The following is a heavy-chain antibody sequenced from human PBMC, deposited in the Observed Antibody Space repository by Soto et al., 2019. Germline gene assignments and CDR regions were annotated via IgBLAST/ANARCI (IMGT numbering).Heavy chain of an antibody. Sequence: QVQLQESGPGLVKPSQTLSLTCTVSGGSISSGGYYWSWIRQHPGKGLEWIGYIYYSGSTYYNPSLKSRVTISVDTSKNQFSLKLSSVTAADTAVYYCARERYFDWLFYTQGWFDPWGQGTLVTVSS. V-gene: IGHV4-31*03. CDR3: ARERYFDWLFYTQGWFDP. CDR2: IYYSGST. D-gene: IGHD3-9*01. J-gene: IGHJ5*02. CDR1: GGSISSGGYY.